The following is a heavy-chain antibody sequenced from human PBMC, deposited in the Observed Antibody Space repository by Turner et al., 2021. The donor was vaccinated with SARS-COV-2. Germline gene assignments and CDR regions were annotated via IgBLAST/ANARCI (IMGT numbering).Heavy chain of an antibody. CDR1: GLTVSRNY. V-gene: IGHV3-53*02. CDR2: IYSGNSK. J-gene: IGHJ6*02. CDR3: ARDLGTYGMDV. Sequence: EVQLVETGGGLIQPGGSLRLSCAASGLTVSRNYMNWVRQARGKGLEGVAVIYSGNSKYYADTVKGRFTISRDNAKNTLYLQMNSLRAEDTAVYYCARDLGTYGMDVWGQGTTVTVSS. D-gene: IGHD6-13*01.